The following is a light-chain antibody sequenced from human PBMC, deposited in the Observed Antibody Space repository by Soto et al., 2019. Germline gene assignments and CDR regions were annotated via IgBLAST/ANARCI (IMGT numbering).Light chain of an antibody. CDR2: DAS. Sequence: DIQMTQSPSSLSASVGDRVTITCQASQDITNYLNWYQQKPGRAPRLLLYDASSLETGVPSRFSGRGSGTDFTLTSSSLQPEDVATYYCQHYDHLPITFGQGTRLEIK. CDR1: QDITNY. J-gene: IGKJ5*01. V-gene: IGKV1-33*01. CDR3: QHYDHLPIT.